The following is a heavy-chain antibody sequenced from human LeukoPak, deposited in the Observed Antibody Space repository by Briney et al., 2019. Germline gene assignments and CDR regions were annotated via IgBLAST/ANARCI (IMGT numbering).Heavy chain of an antibody. CDR2: ISPNSGGK. J-gene: IGHJ4*02. CDR1: GYTFTFYY. D-gene: IGHD6-19*01. CDR3: ARRGSDWSFDN. Sequence: AAVVVSFKASGYTFTFYYIHWVRQAPAQGQGWMGLISPNSGGKSYAQKFQGRVTMTRDTSIRTAYMELSRLRSDDTAVYYCARRGSDWSFDNWGQGTRVTVSS. V-gene: IGHV1-2*02.